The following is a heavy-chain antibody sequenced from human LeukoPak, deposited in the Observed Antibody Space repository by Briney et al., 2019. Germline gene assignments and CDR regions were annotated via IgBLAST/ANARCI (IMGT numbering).Heavy chain of an antibody. Sequence: GGSLRLSCTASGFSFNDYAMSWVRQAPGKGLEWVGFIRSKTYGGTTDYAASVKGRFTISRDDSKSIAYLQMNSLKTEDTAVYYCTRDRIYGYYYGSGSAGSDPWGQGTLVTVSS. D-gene: IGHD3-10*01. J-gene: IGHJ5*02. CDR1: GFSFNDYA. CDR3: TRDRIYGYYYGSGSAGSDP. V-gene: IGHV3-49*04. CDR2: IRSKTYGGTT.